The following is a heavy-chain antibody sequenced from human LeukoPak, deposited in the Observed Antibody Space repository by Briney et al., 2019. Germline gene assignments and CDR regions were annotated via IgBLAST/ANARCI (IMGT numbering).Heavy chain of an antibody. V-gene: IGHV4-39*01. CDR3: VEVNSYYYFDY. CDR2: IYYSGST. CDR1: GGSISSSSYY. D-gene: IGHD2-21*01. J-gene: IGHJ4*02. Sequence: PSETLSLTCTVSGGSISSSSYYWGWIRQPPGKGLEWIGSIYYSGSTYYNPSLKSRVTISVDTSKNQFSLKLSSVTAADTAVYYCVEVNSYYYFDYWGQGTLVTVSS.